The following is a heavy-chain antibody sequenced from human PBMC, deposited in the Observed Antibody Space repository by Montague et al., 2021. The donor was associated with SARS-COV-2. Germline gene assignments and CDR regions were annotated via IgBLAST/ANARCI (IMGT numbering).Heavy chain of an antibody. CDR3: AKGAQWSSTSYFEY. CDR2: ISGSGSGT. V-gene: IGHV3-23*01. CDR1: GFTFSSYS. Sequence: SLRLSCAASGFTFSSYSMSWVRQAPGKGLEWVSGISGSGSGTYYAVSVKGRFTISRDNSKNTLYLQMNSLRAEDTALYYFAKGAQWSSTSYFEYWGQGSLVTVSS. J-gene: IGHJ4*02. D-gene: IGHD2-2*01.